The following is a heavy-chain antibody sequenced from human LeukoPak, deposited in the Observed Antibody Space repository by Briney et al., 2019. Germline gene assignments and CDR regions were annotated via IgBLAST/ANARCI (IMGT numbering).Heavy chain of an antibody. Sequence: GGSLRLSCAASGFTFSRYSLNWARQAPGKGLEWLSYITSDSSSIQYADSVRGRFTISRDNAKNSLSLQMNSLRAEDTAVYYCVRDLNWAFDYWGQGTLVTVSS. D-gene: IGHD3-16*01. CDR2: ITSDSSSI. V-gene: IGHV3-48*04. CDR1: GFTFSRYS. J-gene: IGHJ4*02. CDR3: VRDLNWAFDY.